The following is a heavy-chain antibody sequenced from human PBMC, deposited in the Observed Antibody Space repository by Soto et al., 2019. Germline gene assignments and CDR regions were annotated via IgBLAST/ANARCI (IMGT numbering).Heavy chain of an antibody. CDR2: IKQDGSEK. CDR1: GFTFSSYW. CDR3: ARVLHGRSSWPRRIYYYYGLDV. Sequence: GGSLRLSCAASGFTFSSYWMSWVRQAPGKGLEWVANIKQDGSEKYYVDSVKGRFTISRDNAKNSLYLQMNSLRAEDTAVYYCARVLHGRSSWPRRIYYYYGLDVWGQGTTVTVSS. D-gene: IGHD6-13*01. J-gene: IGHJ6*02. V-gene: IGHV3-7*01.